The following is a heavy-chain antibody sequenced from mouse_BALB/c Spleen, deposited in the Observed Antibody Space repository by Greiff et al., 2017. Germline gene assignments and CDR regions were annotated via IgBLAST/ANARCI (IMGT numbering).Heavy chain of an antibody. D-gene: IGHD1-1*01. CDR3: ASGGGTTVVALYYFDY. V-gene: IGHV5-6-5*01. CDR2: ISSGGST. J-gene: IGHJ2*01. CDR1: GFTFSSYA. Sequence: EVKLVESGGGLVKPGGSLKLSCAASGFTFSSYAMSWVRQTPEKRLEWVASISSGGSTYYPDSVKGRFTISRDNARNILYLQMSSLRSEDTAMYYCASGGGTTVVALYYFDYWGQGTTLTVSS.